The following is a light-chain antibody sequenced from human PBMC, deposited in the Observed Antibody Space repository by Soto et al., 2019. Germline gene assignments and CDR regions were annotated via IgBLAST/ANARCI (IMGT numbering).Light chain of an antibody. CDR3: QQLHNYPRT. V-gene: IGKV1D-13*01. Sequence: AIQLTQSPSSLSASVGDRVTITCRASQGIYDSLAWYQQKPGRAPNLLIYAVSRLQSGVPSRFSGSGSETEFTLTINSLQPEDFAIYYCQQLHNYPRTFGQGTKVEVK. CDR2: AVS. CDR1: QGIYDS. J-gene: IGKJ1*01.